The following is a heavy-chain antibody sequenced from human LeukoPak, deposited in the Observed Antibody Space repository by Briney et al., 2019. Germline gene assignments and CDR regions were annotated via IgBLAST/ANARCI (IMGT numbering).Heavy chain of an antibody. V-gene: IGHV1-2*02. CDR1: GYTFTGYY. Sequence: GASVKVSCKASGYTFTGYYMHWVRQAPGQGLEWMGWINPNSGGTNYAQKFQGRVTMTRDTSISTAYMELSRLRSDDTAVYYCARGSSGWYSGGQHVDYWGQGTLVTVSS. CDR2: INPNSGGT. CDR3: ARGSSGWYSGGQHVDY. J-gene: IGHJ4*02. D-gene: IGHD6-19*01.